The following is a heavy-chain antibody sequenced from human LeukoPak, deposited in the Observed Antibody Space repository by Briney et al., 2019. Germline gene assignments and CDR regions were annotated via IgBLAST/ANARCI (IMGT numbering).Heavy chain of an antibody. J-gene: IGHJ4*02. D-gene: IGHD2-21*02. CDR1: GASISSTIYY. CDR2: VFYSENT. CDR3: ASGPWVTPFDY. Sequence: SETLSLTCTVSGASISSTIYYWGWIRQPPGKGLEWIGSVFYSENTYYNPSLKSRVTISVDTSKNQFSLNLNSVTAADTAVYFCASGPWVTPFDYWGQGTGVPVSA. V-gene: IGHV4-39*07.